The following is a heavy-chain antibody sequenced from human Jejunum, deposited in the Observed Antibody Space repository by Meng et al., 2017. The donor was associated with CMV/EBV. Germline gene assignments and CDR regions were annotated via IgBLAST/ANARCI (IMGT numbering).Heavy chain of an antibody. J-gene: IGHJ2*01. CDR2: TYYRSKWYN. CDR3: ARENGYEWYFDF. Sequence: LQHSGPGLVKPSQSFPLTFATSGSSCTIIGAIRNWIRQSPSRGLVWLGKTYYRSKWYNDYAPSVKSRITFKPDTSKNQFSLQLNSVTPEDTAVYYCARENGYEWYFDFWGRGTLVTVSS. V-gene: IGHV6-1*01. CDR1: GSSCTIIGAI. D-gene: IGHD6-13*01.